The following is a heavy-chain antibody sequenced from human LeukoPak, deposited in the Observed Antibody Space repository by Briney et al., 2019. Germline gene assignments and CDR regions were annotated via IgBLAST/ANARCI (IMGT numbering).Heavy chain of an antibody. CDR3: SIVGEDVIRYFDWLPPPAEYYFDY. CDR1: GFTFSSYA. CDR2: IRGSGGRT. J-gene: IGHJ4*02. Sequence: TGGSLRLSCAAPGFTFSSYAMSWVRQAPGKGLEWFSAIRGSGGRTYYADSVKGRFTISRDNSKNTLYLQMNSLRAEDTAVYYCSIVGEDVIRYFDWLPPPAEYYFDYWGQGTLVTVSS. V-gene: IGHV3-23*01. D-gene: IGHD3-9*01.